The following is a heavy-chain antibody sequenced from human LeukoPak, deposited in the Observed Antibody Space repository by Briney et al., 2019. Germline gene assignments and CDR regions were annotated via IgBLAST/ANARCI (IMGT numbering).Heavy chain of an antibody. CDR1: GFTFSSYS. J-gene: IGHJ5*02. D-gene: IGHD2-2*02. CDR2: ISSSSSYI. Sequence: GGSLRLSCAASGFTFSSYSMSWVRQAPGKGLEWVSSISSSSSYIYYADSVKGRFTISRDNAKNSLYLQVNSLRAEDTAVYYCARDNTYTPTPIVVVPAAICGWFDPWGQGTLVTVSS. V-gene: IGHV3-21*01. CDR3: ARDNTYTPTPIVVVPAAICGWFDP.